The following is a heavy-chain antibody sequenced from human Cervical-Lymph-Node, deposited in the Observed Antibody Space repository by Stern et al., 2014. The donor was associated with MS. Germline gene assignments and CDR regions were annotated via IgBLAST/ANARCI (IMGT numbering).Heavy chain of an antibody. CDR2: INTGNGNR. Sequence: QMQLVQSGAEVKKPGASVKVSCKTAGYNFTDYGIIWVRQAPGQRLEWMGWINTGNGNRRYSQKIQGRVTITRDTSASTAYMELSSLRSEDTAVYYCARTGTVVTSGYYYGMDVWGKGTTVTVSS. V-gene: IGHV1-3*04. J-gene: IGHJ6*04. CDR1: GYNFTDYG. CDR3: ARTGTVVTSGYYYGMDV. D-gene: IGHD4-23*01.